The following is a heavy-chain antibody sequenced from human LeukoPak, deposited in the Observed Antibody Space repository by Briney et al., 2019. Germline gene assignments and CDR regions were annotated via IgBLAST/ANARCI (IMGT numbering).Heavy chain of an antibody. D-gene: IGHD4-23*01. CDR2: ISWNSGSI. CDR1: GFTFDDYA. V-gene: IGHV3-9*01. CDR3: ARGGSYGGYHSY. J-gene: IGHJ4*02. Sequence: GRSLRLSCAASGFTFDDYAMHWVRQAPRKGLEWVSGISWNSGSIGYADSVKGRFTISRDNAKNSLYLQMNSLRAEDTALYYCARGGSYGGYHSYWGQGTLVTVSS.